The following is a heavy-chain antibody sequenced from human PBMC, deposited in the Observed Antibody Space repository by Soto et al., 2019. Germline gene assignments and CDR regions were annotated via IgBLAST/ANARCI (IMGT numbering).Heavy chain of an antibody. CDR3: VSAESWNKLPDY. D-gene: IGHD1-1*01. CDR2: INTDGSIT. CDR1: GFRFSNYW. Sequence: GWSLRLSCAASGFRFSNYWMHWVRQAPGKGLVWVARINTDGSITSYADSVKGRFTISRDNAKNTLFLQVNSLGAEDTAVYHWVSAESWNKLPDYWGQGILVTVYS. J-gene: IGHJ4*02. V-gene: IGHV3-74*01.